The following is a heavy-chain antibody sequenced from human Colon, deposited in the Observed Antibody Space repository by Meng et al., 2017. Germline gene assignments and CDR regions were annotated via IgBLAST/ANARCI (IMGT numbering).Heavy chain of an antibody. V-gene: IGHV3-33*03. CDR3: ASYDGSGSYHK. J-gene: IGHJ4*02. D-gene: IGHD3-10*01. CDR2: IWFDGGTK. CDR1: GFTFSNFG. Sequence: GGSLRLSFAASGFTFSNFGLHWVRQAPGKGLEWVAVIWFDGGTKSYADSVKGRFTISRDNSKNTLYLQMNSLRVEDTAVYYCASYDGSGSYHKWGQGTLVTVSS.